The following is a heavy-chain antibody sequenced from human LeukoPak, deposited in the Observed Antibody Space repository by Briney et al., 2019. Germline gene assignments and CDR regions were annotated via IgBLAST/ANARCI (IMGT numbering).Heavy chain of an antibody. CDR2: ISSSSSTI. CDR1: GFTFSSYS. D-gene: IGHD5-18*01. CDR3: AKRGYSYGYTDDFDY. J-gene: IGHJ4*02. Sequence: PGGSLRLSCAASGFTFSSYSMNWVRQAPGKGLEWVSYISSSSSTIYYADSVKGRFTISRDNAKNSLYLQMNSLRAEDTAVYYCAKRGYSYGYTDDFDYWGQGTLVTVSS. V-gene: IGHV3-48*01.